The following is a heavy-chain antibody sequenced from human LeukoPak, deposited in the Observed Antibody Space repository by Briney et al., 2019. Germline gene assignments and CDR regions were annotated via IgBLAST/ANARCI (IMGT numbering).Heavy chain of an antibody. CDR3: ARDNHDFWSGYYYGMDV. CDR1: GFTFSSYW. Sequence: SGGSLRLSCAASGFTFSSYWMSWVRQAPGKGPEWVANIKQDGSEKYYVDSVKGRFTISRDNAKNSLYLQMDSLRAEDTAVYYCARDNHDFWSGYYYGMDVWGQGTTVTVSS. D-gene: IGHD3-3*01. J-gene: IGHJ6*02. CDR2: IKQDGSEK. V-gene: IGHV3-7*01.